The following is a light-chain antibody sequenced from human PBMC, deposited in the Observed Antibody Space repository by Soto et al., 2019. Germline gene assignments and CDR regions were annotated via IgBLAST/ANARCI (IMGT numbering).Light chain of an antibody. CDR1: SSDVGSYDY. V-gene: IGLV2-14*01. CDR2: DVS. Sequence: QSALTQPASMSGSPGQSITISCTGTSSDVGSYDYVSWYQQHPGEAPKLMIYDVSNRPSGVSNRFSGSKSGNSASLTISWLQAEDEADYYCSSYTTTSTLVFGGGTKLTVL. CDR3: SSYTTTSTLV. J-gene: IGLJ2*01.